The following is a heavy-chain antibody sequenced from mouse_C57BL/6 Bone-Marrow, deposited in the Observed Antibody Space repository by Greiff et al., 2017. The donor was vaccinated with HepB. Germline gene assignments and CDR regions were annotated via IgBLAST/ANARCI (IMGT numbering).Heavy chain of an antibody. D-gene: IGHD3-1*01. CDR1: GYAFTNYL. CDR2: INPGSGGT. Sequence: QVQLQQSGAELVRPGTSVKVSCKASGYAFTNYLIEWVKQRPGQGLEWIGVINPGSGGTNYNEKFKGKGTLTVDKSSSTAYMQLSSLTSEDSAVYFCARWIGAGGEFDCWDQGHTLTVSS. V-gene: IGHV1-54*01. J-gene: IGHJ2*01. CDR3: ARWIGAGGEFDC.